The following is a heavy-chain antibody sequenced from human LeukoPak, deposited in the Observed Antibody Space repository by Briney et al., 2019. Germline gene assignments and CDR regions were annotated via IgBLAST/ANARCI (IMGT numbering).Heavy chain of an antibody. CDR1: GGSFSGYY. Sequence: SETLSLTCAVYGGSFSGYYWSWIRQPPGKGLEWIGEINHSGSTNYNPSLKSRVTISVDTSKNQFSLKLSSVTAADTAVYYCARHKSGSYYARGQGTLVTVSS. CDR3: ARHKSGSYYA. D-gene: IGHD1-26*01. CDR2: INHSGST. V-gene: IGHV4-34*01. J-gene: IGHJ4*02.